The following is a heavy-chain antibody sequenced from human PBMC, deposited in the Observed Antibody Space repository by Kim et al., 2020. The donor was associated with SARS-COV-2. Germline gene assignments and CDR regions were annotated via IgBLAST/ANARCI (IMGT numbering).Heavy chain of an antibody. CDR3: ARAPTEYYGSGSYDY. CDR1: GGSISSYY. D-gene: IGHD3-10*01. V-gene: IGHV4-59*13. CDR2: IYYSGST. Sequence: SETLSLTCTVSGGSISSYYWSWIRQPPGKGLEWIGYIYYSGSTNYNPSLKSRVTISVDTSKNQFYLKLSSVTAADTAVYYCARAPTEYYGSGSYDYWGQGTLVTVSS. J-gene: IGHJ4*02.